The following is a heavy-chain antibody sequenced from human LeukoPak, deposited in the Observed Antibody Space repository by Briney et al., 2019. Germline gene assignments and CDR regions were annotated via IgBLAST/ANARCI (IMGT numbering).Heavy chain of an antibody. D-gene: IGHD2-2*01. CDR3: ARVLDCSSTSCYGYYYYYGMDV. CDR2: IRYDGSNK. J-gene: IGHJ6*02. V-gene: IGHV3-30*02. Sequence: GGSLRLSCAASGFTFTTYGMHWVRQAPGKGLEWVAFIRYDGSNKYYADSVKGRFTISRDNSKNTLYLQMNSLRAEDTAVYYCARVLDCSSTSCYGYYYYYGMDVWGQGTTVTVSS. CDR1: GFTFTTYG.